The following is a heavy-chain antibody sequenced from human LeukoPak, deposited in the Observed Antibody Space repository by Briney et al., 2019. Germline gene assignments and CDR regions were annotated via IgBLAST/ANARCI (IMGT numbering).Heavy chain of an antibody. CDR2: INHSGST. Sequence: SETLSLTCAVYGGFFSGYYWSWIRQPPGKGLEWIGEINHSGSTNYNPSLKSRVTISVDTSKNQFSLKLSSVTAADTAVYYCARFSSTSCWDFDYWGQGTLVTVSS. CDR1: GGFFSGYY. J-gene: IGHJ4*02. D-gene: IGHD2-2*01. CDR3: ARFSSTSCWDFDY. V-gene: IGHV4-34*01.